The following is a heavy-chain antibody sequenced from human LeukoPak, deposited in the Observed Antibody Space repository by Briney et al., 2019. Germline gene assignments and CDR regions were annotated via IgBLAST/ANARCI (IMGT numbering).Heavy chain of an antibody. V-gene: IGHV3-20*04. Sequence: RSGGSLRLSCAASGFRFDDYSMNWVRHVPGKGLEWVAGINWDGASTGYGGSMKGRFTISRDNGKNSLYLQMNSLRVEDTAVYYCAKSRNTGYSLFDYWGQGTLVTVSS. CDR2: INWDGAST. J-gene: IGHJ4*02. CDR1: GFRFDDYS. D-gene: IGHD3-9*01. CDR3: AKSRNTGYSLFDY.